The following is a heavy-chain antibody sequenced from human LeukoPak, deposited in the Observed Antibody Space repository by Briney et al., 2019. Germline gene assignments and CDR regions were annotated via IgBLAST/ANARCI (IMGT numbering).Heavy chain of an antibody. Sequence: HPGGSLRLSCAASGFTFSSYAMTWVRQAPGKGLEWVSAVSGSGDTTYYADSVKGRFTISRDNSKSTLYLQANSLRADDTALYYCAKVATSTSGPFDYWGQGTLVTVSS. J-gene: IGHJ4*02. V-gene: IGHV3-23*01. CDR2: VSGSGDTT. CDR1: GFTFSSYA. D-gene: IGHD1-26*01. CDR3: AKVATSTSGPFDY.